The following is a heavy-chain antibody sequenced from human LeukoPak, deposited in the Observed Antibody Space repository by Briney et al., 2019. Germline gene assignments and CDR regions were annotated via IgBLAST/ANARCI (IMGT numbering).Heavy chain of an antibody. CDR3: AKWGDYDVLTGYYVSDF. J-gene: IGHJ4*02. CDR2: ISGSGGST. Sequence: GGSLRLSCAASRFTFSSYAMSWVRQAPGKGLEWVSAISGSGGSTYYADSVKGRFTLSRDSSKNTLYLQMNSLRADDTAVYYCAKWGDYDVLTGYYVSDFWGQGTLVTVSS. V-gene: IGHV3-23*01. CDR1: RFTFSSYA. D-gene: IGHD3-9*01.